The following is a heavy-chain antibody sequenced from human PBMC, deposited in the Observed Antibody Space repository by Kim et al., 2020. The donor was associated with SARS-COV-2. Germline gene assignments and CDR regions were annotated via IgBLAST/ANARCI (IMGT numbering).Heavy chain of an antibody. CDR3: TTIRGQYSSSCYFDY. CDR1: GFTFSNAW. CDR2: IKSKTDGGTT. V-gene: IGHV3-15*01. J-gene: IGHJ4*02. Sequence: GGSLRLSCAASGFTFSNAWMSWVRQAPGKGLEWVGRIKSKTDGGTTDYAAPVKGRFTISRDDSKNTLYLQMNSLKTEDTAVYYCTTIRGQYSSSCYFDYWGQGTLVTVSS. D-gene: IGHD6-13*01.